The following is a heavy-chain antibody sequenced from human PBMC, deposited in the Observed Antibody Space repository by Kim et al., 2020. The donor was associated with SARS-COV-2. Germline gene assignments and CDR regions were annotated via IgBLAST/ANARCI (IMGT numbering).Heavy chain of an antibody. Sequence: LSLTCAASGFTFKNYAMAWVRQAPGKGLEWVSGITGNGGTTYYADFVKGRFTISRDNSKNTLYLQMNSLRDDDTAVYYCAKRDYAEASDFYPLFDYWGQGTLVTVSS. D-gene: IGHD3-16*01. J-gene: IGHJ4*02. V-gene: IGHV3-23*01. CDR2: ITGNGGTT. CDR1: GFTFKNYA. CDR3: AKRDYAEASDFYPLFDY.